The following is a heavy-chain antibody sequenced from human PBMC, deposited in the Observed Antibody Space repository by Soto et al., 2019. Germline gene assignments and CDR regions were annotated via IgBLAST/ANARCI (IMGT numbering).Heavy chain of an antibody. V-gene: IGHV4-39*01. Sequence: MSLTCSVSGGSISSTGYYWGWIRLPPGKGLEWIGSIYNRGSTYYNPSLKSRATISVDTSKNLFSLRLSSVTAADTAVYYCARGRGTMAVSSSSPGANWFDPWGRGTLVTVSS. CDR1: GGSISSTGYY. D-gene: IGHD6-19*01. CDR3: ARGRGTMAVSSSSPGANWFDP. CDR2: IYNRGST. J-gene: IGHJ5*02.